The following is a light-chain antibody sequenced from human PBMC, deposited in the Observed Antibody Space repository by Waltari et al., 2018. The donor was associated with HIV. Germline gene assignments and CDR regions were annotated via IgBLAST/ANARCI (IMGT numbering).Light chain of an antibody. CDR3: GTWDNSLSAGF. CDR1: SSSFGNNY. CDR2: DNN. V-gene: IGLV1-51*01. J-gene: IGLJ2*01. Sequence: QSVLTQPPSVSAPPGPKVTISCSGSSSSFGNNYVSWYQQVPGTAPKLLIYDNNRRPSGIPDRFSGSKSGTSATLAITGLQTGDEADYYCGTWDNSLSAGFFGGGTKLTVL.